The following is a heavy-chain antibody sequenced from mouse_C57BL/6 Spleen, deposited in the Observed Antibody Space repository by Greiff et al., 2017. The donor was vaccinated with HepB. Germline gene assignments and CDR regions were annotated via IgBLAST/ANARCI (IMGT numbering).Heavy chain of an antibody. D-gene: IGHD2-5*01. CDR3: ARRDSNYYYFDY. CDR2: IYPGDGDT. V-gene: IGHV1-82*01. Sequence: QVQLQQSGPELVKPGASVKISCKASGYAFSSSWMNWVKQRPGKGLEWIGRIYPGDGDTNYNGKFKGKATLTADTSSSTAYMQLSSLTSEDSAVYFCARRDSNYYYFDYWGQGTTLTVSS. J-gene: IGHJ2*01. CDR1: GYAFSSSW.